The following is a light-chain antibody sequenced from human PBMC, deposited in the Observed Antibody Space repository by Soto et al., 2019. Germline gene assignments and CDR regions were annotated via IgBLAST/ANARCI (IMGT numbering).Light chain of an antibody. CDR1: SSDIGAYNY. J-gene: IGLJ1*01. Sequence: QSLLTQPSSVSGSPGQSITISSTGTSSDIGAYNYVSWYQQHPGKAPKLMIYDVSNRPSGLSNRFSGSKSGNTASLTISGLQAEDEADYYCSSYTSSATYVFGTGTKVTVL. CDR3: SSYTSSATYV. CDR2: DVS. V-gene: IGLV2-14*01.